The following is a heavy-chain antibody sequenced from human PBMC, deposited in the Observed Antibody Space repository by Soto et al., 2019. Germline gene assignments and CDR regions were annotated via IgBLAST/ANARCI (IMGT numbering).Heavy chain of an antibody. CDR2: ISYDGSNK. CDR3: AKVGSPGIAAADYYYYYGMDV. Sequence: GGSLRLSCAASGFTFSSYGMHWVRQAPGKGLEWVAGISYDGSNKYYADSVKGRFTISRDNSKNTLYLQMNSLRAEDTAVYYCAKVGSPGIAAADYYYYYGMDVWGQGTTVTVSS. J-gene: IGHJ6*02. V-gene: IGHV3-30*18. CDR1: GFTFSSYG. D-gene: IGHD6-13*01.